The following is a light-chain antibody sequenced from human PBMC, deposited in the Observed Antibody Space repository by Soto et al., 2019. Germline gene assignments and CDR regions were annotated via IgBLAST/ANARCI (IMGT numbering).Light chain of an antibody. CDR3: TSYPSSSAHV. CDR1: SSDVGGYNY. CDR2: DVN. J-gene: IGLJ1*01. Sequence: QSVLTQPASVSGSPGQSITISCTGTSSDVGGYNYVSWYQQHPGKAPKLMIYDVNNRPSGVSNRFPGSKSANTASLTISFLHADYDAYYYCTSYPSSSAHVFRTGTKLTVL. V-gene: IGLV2-14*03.